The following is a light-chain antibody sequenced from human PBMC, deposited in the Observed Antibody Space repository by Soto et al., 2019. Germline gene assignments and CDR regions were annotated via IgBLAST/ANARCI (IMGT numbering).Light chain of an antibody. J-gene: IGKJ1*01. CDR3: QQYYSYPPT. V-gene: IGKV1-8*01. Sequence: AIRMTQSPSSLSASTGDRVTITCRASQGISSYLAWYQQKPGKAHKLLIYAASTLQSGVPSRFSGSGSGTEFTLTISCLQSEDFATYYCQQYYSYPPTFGQGTKVEIK. CDR1: QGISSY. CDR2: AAS.